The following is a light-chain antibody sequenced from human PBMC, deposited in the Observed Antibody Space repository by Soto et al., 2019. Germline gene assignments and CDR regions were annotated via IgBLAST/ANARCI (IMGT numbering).Light chain of an antibody. CDR1: QTSSSL. CDR2: KAS. V-gene: IGKV1-5*03. Sequence: DIQMTQSPSTLSGSVGDIVTIPCRASQTSSSLLAWYQQKPGKAPNLLIHKASHLESGVPSRFSGSGSGTEFTLTISSLQPGDFATYYCQQYNTYPWTFGQGTKVDI. J-gene: IGKJ1*01. CDR3: QQYNTYPWT.